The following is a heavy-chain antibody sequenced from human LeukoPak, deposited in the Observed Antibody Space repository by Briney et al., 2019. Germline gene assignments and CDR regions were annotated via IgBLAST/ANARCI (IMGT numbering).Heavy chain of an antibody. CDR1: GFTFSSYA. D-gene: IGHD6-13*01. CDR2: ISGSGDST. Sequence: PGGSLRLSCAASGFTFSSYAMSWVRQAPGKGLEWVSIISGSGDSTYYADSVKGGFTISRDNSKNTLYLQMNSLRAEDTAVYYCAKLDGSSWLYYFDYWGQGTLVTVSS. J-gene: IGHJ4*02. CDR3: AKLDGSSWLYYFDY. V-gene: IGHV3-23*01.